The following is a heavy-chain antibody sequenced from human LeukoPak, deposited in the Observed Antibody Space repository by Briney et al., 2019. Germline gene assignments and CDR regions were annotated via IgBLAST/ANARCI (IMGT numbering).Heavy chain of an antibody. V-gene: IGHV4-39*01. D-gene: IGHD1-26*01. CDR3: ARHVVVRELRRFDY. CDR1: GGSISSSSYY. CDR2: IYYSGST. Sequence: PSETLSLTCTVSGGSISSSSYYWGWIRQPPGKGLEWIGSIYYSGSTYYKLSLKSRVTISVDTSKNQFSLKLRSVTAADTAVYYCARHVVVRELRRFDYWGQGTLVTVSS. J-gene: IGHJ4*02.